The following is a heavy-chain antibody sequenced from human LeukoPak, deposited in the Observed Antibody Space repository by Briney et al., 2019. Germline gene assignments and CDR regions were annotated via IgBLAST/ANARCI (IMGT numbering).Heavy chain of an antibody. CDR2: INHSGST. CDR1: GGSFSGYY. D-gene: IGHD1-26*01. V-gene: IGHV4-34*01. Sequence: SETLSLTCAVYGGSFSGYYWSWIRQPPGKGLEWIGEINHSGSTNYNPSLKCRVTISVDTSKNQFSLKLSSVTAADTAVYYCARGWGELLFWGQGTLVTVSS. J-gene: IGHJ4*02. CDR3: ARGWGELLF.